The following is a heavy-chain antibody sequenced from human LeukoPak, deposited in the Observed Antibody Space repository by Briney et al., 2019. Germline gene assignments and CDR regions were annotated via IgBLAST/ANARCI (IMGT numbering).Heavy chain of an antibody. CDR1: GFTFSDYS. Sequence: PGGSLRLSCAASGFTFSDYSMKWVRQAPGKGLEWVSFISSSSSYIDYADSVKGRCTISRDNAKNSLYLQMNSLRAEDTAVYFCARDVYYYDSSGYLNWFDPWGQGTLVTVSS. J-gene: IGHJ5*02. CDR2: ISSSSSYI. CDR3: ARDVYYYDSSGYLNWFDP. V-gene: IGHV3-21*01. D-gene: IGHD3-22*01.